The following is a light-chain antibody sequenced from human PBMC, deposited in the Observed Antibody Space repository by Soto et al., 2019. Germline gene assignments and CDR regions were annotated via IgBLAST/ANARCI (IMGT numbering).Light chain of an antibody. CDR3: AAWDDSLNGYV. J-gene: IGLJ1*01. Sequence: QSVLTQPPSASGTPGQRVTISCSGSSSNIGRNAVNWYHHLPGTAPRLLIHSNNQRPSGVPDRFSGSNSGTSASLAISGLQSDDEADYYCAAWDDSLNGYVFGTGTKLTVL. V-gene: IGLV1-44*01. CDR2: SNN. CDR1: SSNIGRNA.